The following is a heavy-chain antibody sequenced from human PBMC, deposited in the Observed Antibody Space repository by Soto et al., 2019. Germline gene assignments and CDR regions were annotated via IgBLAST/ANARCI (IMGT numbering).Heavy chain of an antibody. Sequence: QVQLVQSGAEVKKPGSSVNVSCKASGGTFSSYAISWVRQAPGQGLEWMGGIIPIFDTANYAQKFQGRVTVTADESTSTAYMELSSLRSEDTAVYYCARHCSSTSCYDAFDIWGKGTMVTVSS. CDR1: GGTFSSYA. V-gene: IGHV1-69*01. D-gene: IGHD2-2*01. J-gene: IGHJ3*02. CDR2: IIPIFDTA. CDR3: ARHCSSTSCYDAFDI.